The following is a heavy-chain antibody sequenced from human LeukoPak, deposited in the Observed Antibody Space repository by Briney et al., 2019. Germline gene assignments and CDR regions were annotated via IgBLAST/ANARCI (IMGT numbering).Heavy chain of an antibody. CDR2: ISSSGSTI. J-gene: IGHJ4*02. Sequence: GGSLRLSCAASGFTFSSYSMNWVRQAPGKGLEWVSYISSSGSTIYYADSVKGRFTISRDNAKNSLYVQMNSLRDEDSAVYYCARVGSYYDLSYWGQGTLVTVSS. D-gene: IGHD1-26*01. V-gene: IGHV3-48*02. CDR3: ARVGSYYDLSY. CDR1: GFTFSSYS.